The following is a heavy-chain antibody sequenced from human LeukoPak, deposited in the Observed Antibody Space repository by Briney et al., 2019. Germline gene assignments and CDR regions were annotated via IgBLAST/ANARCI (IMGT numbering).Heavy chain of an antibody. V-gene: IGHV5-51*01. CDR2: IYPDDSDT. CDR3: ARHLGSGSYYHPFDY. CDR1: GYNFATYW. Sequence: GESLKISCKGSGYNFATYWIGWVRQMPGKGLEWMAIIYPDDSDTKYSPSFQGQVTISADKSISTAYLHWSSLKASDTAMYYCARHLGSGSYYHPFDYWGQGTLVTVSS. D-gene: IGHD1-26*01. J-gene: IGHJ4*02.